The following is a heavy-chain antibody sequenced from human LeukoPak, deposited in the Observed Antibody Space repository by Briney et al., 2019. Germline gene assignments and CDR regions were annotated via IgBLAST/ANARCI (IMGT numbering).Heavy chain of an antibody. CDR3: TRADSGSYLAWFDP. Sequence: ASVTVSCKASGYTFTDYYVHWVRQAPGQGLEWMGCINPNTGGTKSGMKFQGRVTMTRDTSISTAYMEVSSLGSDDTAVYYCTRADSGSYLAWFDPWGQGTLVTVSS. D-gene: IGHD1-26*01. CDR1: GYTFTDYY. V-gene: IGHV1-2*02. CDR2: INPNTGGT. J-gene: IGHJ5*02.